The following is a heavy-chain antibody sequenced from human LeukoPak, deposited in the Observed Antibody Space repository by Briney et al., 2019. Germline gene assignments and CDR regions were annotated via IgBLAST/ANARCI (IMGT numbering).Heavy chain of an antibody. Sequence: SETLSLTCTVSGGSISSGDYYWSWIRQPPGKGLEWIGYIYYSGSTYYNPSLKSRVTISVDTSKNQFSLKLSSVTAADTAVYYCARRGGLTVFGVVVEYYFDYWGQGSLVTVSS. D-gene: IGHD3-3*01. J-gene: IGHJ4*02. CDR2: IYYSGST. CDR1: GGSISSGDYY. CDR3: ARRGGLTVFGVVVEYYFDY. V-gene: IGHV4-30-4*08.